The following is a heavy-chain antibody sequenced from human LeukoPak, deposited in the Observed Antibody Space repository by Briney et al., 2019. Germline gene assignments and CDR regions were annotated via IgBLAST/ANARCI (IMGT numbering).Heavy chain of an antibody. CDR3: ARDHLYYGSGSYYTKKGYYYYGMDV. CDR1: GGSISSYY. V-gene: IGHV4-4*07. Sequence: SETLSLTCTVSGGSISSYYWSWIRQPAGKGLEWIGRIYTSGSTNYNPSLKSRVTMSVDTSKNQFSLKLSSVTAADTAVYYCARDHLYYGSGSYYTKKGYYYYGMDVWGQGTTVTVSS. CDR2: IYTSGST. D-gene: IGHD3-10*01. J-gene: IGHJ6*02.